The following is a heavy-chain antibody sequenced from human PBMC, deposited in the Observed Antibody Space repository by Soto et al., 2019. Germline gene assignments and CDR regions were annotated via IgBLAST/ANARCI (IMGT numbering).Heavy chain of an antibody. Sequence: ASVKVSCKASGYTFTSYGISLVRQAPGQGLEWMGWISAYNGNTNYAQKLQGRVTMTTDTSTSTAYMELGSLRSDDTAVYYCATDCSGGSCYLGDAFDIWGQGTMVTVSS. CDR1: GYTFTSYG. CDR2: ISAYNGNT. D-gene: IGHD2-15*01. V-gene: IGHV1-18*01. CDR3: ATDCSGGSCYLGDAFDI. J-gene: IGHJ3*02.